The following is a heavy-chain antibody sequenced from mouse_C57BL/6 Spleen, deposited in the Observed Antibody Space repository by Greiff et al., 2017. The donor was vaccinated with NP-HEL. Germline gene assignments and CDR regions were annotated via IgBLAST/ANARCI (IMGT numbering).Heavy chain of an antibody. Sequence: QVQLQQPGAELVMPGASVKLSCKASGYTFTSYWMHWVKQRPGQGLEWIGEIDPSDSYTNYNQKFKGKSTLTVDKSSSTAYMQLSSLTSEDSAVYDCARERTMDYWGQGTTLTVSS. V-gene: IGHV1-69*01. CDR1: GYTFTSYW. CDR3: ARERTMDY. J-gene: IGHJ2*01. CDR2: IDPSDSYT. D-gene: IGHD1-1*02.